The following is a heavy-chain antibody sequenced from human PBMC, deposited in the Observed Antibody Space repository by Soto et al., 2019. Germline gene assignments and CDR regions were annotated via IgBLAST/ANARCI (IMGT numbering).Heavy chain of an antibody. J-gene: IGHJ4*02. CDR3: ARCLYYYDSKAVYFDY. Sequence: RSLTCAVSSYSISGGYYWGWIRQPPGKGLEWIASINRSGSTYYNPSLKSRVTISVDTSKNQFSLKLSSVTATDTAVYYCARCLYYYDSKAVYFDYWGQGTLVTVSS. V-gene: IGHV4-38-2*01. CDR1: SYSISGGYY. D-gene: IGHD3-22*01. CDR2: INRSGST.